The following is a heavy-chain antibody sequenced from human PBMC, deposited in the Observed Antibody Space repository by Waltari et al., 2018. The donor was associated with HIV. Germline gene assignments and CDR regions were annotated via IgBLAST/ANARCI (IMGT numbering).Heavy chain of an antibody. V-gene: IGHV3-15*01. D-gene: IGHD7-27*01. CDR2: IKGKTDAGTR. CDR3: AAGTGRSDFDY. Sequence: EVQLVESGGGLVEPGGSLRLSCAASGFPFADSWMNWVRQAPGKGLEWVARIKGKTDAGTRDFVAPVKGRFSISRNYLKKTVELQMNNLKTEDTALYYCAAGTGRSDFDYWGQGTLVTVSS. CDR1: GFPFADSW. J-gene: IGHJ4*02.